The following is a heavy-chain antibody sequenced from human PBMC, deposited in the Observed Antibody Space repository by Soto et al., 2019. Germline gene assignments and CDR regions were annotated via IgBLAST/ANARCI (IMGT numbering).Heavy chain of an antibody. CDR3: ARGLISDSPYSGGWYYFDY. D-gene: IGHD2-15*01. V-gene: IGHV4-34*01. CDR1: GGSFSGYI. J-gene: IGHJ4*02. CDR2: INHSGSA. Sequence: QVQLQQWGAGLLKPSETLSLTCAVSGGSFSGYIWSWVRQSPGKGLQWIGQINHSGSANYNPSLKSRVNISLHTSNSQVSLELSSVTAADTAVYYCARGLISDSPYSGGWYYFDYWGQGTLVTVSS.